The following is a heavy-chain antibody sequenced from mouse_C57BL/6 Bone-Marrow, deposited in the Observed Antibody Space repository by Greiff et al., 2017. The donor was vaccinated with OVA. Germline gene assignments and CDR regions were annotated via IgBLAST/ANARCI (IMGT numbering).Heavy chain of an antibody. CDR3: AREDYGSSYWYFDV. D-gene: IGHD1-1*01. V-gene: IGHV1-19*01. Sequence: VQRVESGPVLVKPGASVKMSCKASGYTFTDYSMNWVKQSHGKSLEWIGVINPYNGGTSYNQKFKGKATLTVDKSSSTAYMELNSLTSEDSAVYYCAREDYGSSYWYFDVWGTGTTVTVSS. CDR2: INPYNGGT. J-gene: IGHJ1*03. CDR1: GYTFTDYS.